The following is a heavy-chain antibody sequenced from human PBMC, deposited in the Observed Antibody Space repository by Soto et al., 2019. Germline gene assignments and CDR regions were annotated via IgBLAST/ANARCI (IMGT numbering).Heavy chain of an antibody. CDR2: ISAYNGNT. CDR3: ARPAPYDSSGWLGAFDI. J-gene: IGHJ3*02. CDR1: GYTFTSYG. D-gene: IGHD3-22*01. V-gene: IGHV1-18*04. Sequence: GASVKVSCKASGYTFTSYGISWVRQAPGQGLEWMGWISAYNGNTNYAQKLQGRVTMTTDTSTSTAYMELRSLRSDDTAVYYCARPAPYDSSGWLGAFDIWGQGTMVTVSS.